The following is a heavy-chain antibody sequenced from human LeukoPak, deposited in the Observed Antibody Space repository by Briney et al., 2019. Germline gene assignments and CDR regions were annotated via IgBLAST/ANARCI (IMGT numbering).Heavy chain of an antibody. D-gene: IGHD3-10*01. V-gene: IGHV3-23*01. CDR3: ARLLGKFRFGELIHRLPNAFDY. CDR1: GFTLSSYE. J-gene: IGHJ4*02. CDR2: ITDSAGST. Sequence: GGSLRLSCTASGFTLSSYEMSWIRQAPGKGLEWVSTITDSAGSTYYADSVKGRFTISRDNSKNTLYLQMNSLRAEDTAVYYCARLLGKFRFGELIHRLPNAFDYWGQGTLVTVSS.